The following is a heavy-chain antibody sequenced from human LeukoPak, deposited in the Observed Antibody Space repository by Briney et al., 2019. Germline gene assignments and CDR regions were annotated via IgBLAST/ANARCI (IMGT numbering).Heavy chain of an antibody. J-gene: IGHJ6*02. CDR2: IKSKAYGETI. CDR1: GFTFNSYA. D-gene: IGHD3-22*01. CDR3: TTDMFYSSDSSGHGMDV. V-gene: IGHV3-15*01. Sequence: GGSLRLSCVVSGFTFNSYAMSWVRQTPGKGLEWVGRIKSKAYGETIDYAAPVRGRFTISRDDSEKTLHLQMNSLKTEDTGIYYCTTDMFYSSDSSGHGMDVWGLGTTVSVSS.